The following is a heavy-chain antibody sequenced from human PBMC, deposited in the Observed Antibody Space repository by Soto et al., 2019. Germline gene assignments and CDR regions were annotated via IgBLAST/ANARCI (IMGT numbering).Heavy chain of an antibody. D-gene: IGHD6-19*01. CDR2: ILHNGNA. CDR1: GASVTSTGY. V-gene: IGHV4-30-4*01. J-gene: IGHJ4*02. Sequence: QVQLRESGPGLMRPSQTLSLTCTVSGASVTSTGYWTWIRQSPGKGLEWLGYILHNGNADYSPSLETRLSISLDSSKNQFSLKVNSVSAADTAIYFCARVSAVSAEYYFDYWGQGALVTVSS. CDR3: ARVSAVSAEYYFDY.